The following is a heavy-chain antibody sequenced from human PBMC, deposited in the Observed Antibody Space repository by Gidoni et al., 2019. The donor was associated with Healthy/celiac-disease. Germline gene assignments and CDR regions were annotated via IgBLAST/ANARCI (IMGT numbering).Heavy chain of an antibody. V-gene: IGHV3-30*18. CDR2: ISYDGSNK. CDR1: GFTFSSYG. J-gene: IGHJ6*02. CDR3: AKDWEYCSSTSCPTGPLPTLYYYYGMDV. Sequence: QVQLVESGGGVVQPGRSLRLSCAASGFTFSSYGMHWVRQAPGKGLEWVAVISYDGSNKYYADSVKGRFTISRDNSKNTLYLQMNSLRAEDTAVYYCAKDWEYCSSTSCPTGPLPTLYYYYGMDVWGQGTTVTVSS. D-gene: IGHD2-2*01.